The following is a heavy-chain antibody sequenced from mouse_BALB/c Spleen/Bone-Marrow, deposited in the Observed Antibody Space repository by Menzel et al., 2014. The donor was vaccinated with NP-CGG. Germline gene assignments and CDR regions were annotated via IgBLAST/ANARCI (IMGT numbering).Heavy chain of an antibody. CDR2: IYWDDDK. CDR1: GFSLSTSGMG. CDR3: ARRYYGSSYYYAMDY. J-gene: IGHJ4*01. V-gene: IGHV8-12*01. Sequence: ESGPGILQPSQTLSLTCSFSGFSLSTSGMGVSWIRQPSGKGLEWLAHIYWDDDKRYNPSLKSRLTISKDTSSNQVFLKITSVDTADTATYYCARRYYGSSYYYAMDYWGQGTSVTVSS. D-gene: IGHD1-1*01.